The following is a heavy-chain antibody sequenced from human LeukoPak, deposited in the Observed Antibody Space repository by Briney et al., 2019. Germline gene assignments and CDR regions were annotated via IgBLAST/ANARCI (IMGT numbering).Heavy chain of an antibody. Sequence: PSETLSLTCTVSGGSISSYYWSWIRQPPGKGLEWIGEINHSGSTNYNPSLKSRVTISVDTSKNQFSLKLSSVTAADTAVYYCARDPALRFLEWSPFFDYWGQGTLVTVSS. CDR2: INHSGST. CDR3: ARDPALRFLEWSPFFDY. V-gene: IGHV4-34*01. CDR1: GGSISSYY. J-gene: IGHJ4*02. D-gene: IGHD3-3*01.